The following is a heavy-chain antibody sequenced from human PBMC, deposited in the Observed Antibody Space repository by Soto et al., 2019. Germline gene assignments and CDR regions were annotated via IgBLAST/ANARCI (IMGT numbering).Heavy chain of an antibody. Sequence: SETLSLTCAVSGGSISSGGYSWSWIRQPPGKGLEWIGYIYHSGSTYYNPSLKSRVTISVDRSKNQFSLKLSSVTAADTAVYYCARSYYYGIRAPTGFDPWGQGTLVTVSS. J-gene: IGHJ5*02. V-gene: IGHV4-30-2*01. CDR1: GGSISSGGYS. D-gene: IGHD3-10*01. CDR2: IYHSGST. CDR3: ARSYYYGIRAPTGFDP.